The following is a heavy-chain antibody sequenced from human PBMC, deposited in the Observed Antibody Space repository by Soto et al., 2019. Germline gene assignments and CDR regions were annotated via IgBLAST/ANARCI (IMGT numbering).Heavy chain of an antibody. CDR3: ARGLAARPGLDY. D-gene: IGHD6-6*01. V-gene: IGHV1-2*02. Sequence: ASVKVSCKASGYTFTGNYMHWVRQAPGQGLEWMGWINPNSGGTNYAQKFQGRVTMTRDTSISTAYMELSRLRSDDTAVYYCARGLAARPGLDYWGQGTLVTVSS. CDR2: INPNSGGT. CDR1: GYTFTGNY. J-gene: IGHJ4*02.